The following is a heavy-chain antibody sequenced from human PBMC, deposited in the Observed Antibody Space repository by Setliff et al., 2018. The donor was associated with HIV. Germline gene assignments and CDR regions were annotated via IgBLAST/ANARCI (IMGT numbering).Heavy chain of an antibody. CDR2: ISSSSSYI. Sequence: PGGSLRLSCAASGFTFSSYSMNWVRQAPGKGLEWISSISSSSSYIYYADSVKGRFTISRDNAKNSLYLQMNILRAEDTAVYYCARVTIGYSGYYAFDYWGQGTLVTVSS. D-gene: IGHD5-12*01. V-gene: IGHV3-21*04. J-gene: IGHJ4*02. CDR1: GFTFSSYS. CDR3: ARVTIGYSGYYAFDY.